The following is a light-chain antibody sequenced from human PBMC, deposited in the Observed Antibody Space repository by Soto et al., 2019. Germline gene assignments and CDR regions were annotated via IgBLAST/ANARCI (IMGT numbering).Light chain of an antibody. Sequence: DIQMTQSPSTLSASVGDRVTITCRASQSISSWLAWYQQSPGKAPKLLIYDASTLESGVPSRFSGSGSGTEFTLTISSLQPDDFATYYCQQYNSYWTFGQGTKVEIK. CDR2: DAS. V-gene: IGKV1-5*01. J-gene: IGKJ1*01. CDR1: QSISSW. CDR3: QQYNSYWT.